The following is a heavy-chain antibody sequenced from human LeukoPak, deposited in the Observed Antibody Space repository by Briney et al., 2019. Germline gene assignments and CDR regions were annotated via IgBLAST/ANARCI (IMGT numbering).Heavy chain of an antibody. D-gene: IGHD1-1*01. Sequence: GASVKLSCKASGYNFNGYGISWVRQAPGQGLEWMGWINGYNGHTNSAQKVKDRVTMTMDTSTGTAYMELRRLTSDDTAVYFCARVEQGWKRFDYWGEGTPVTVSS. CDR1: GYNFNGYG. CDR2: INGYNGHT. V-gene: IGHV1-18*01. J-gene: IGHJ4*02. CDR3: ARVEQGWKRFDY.